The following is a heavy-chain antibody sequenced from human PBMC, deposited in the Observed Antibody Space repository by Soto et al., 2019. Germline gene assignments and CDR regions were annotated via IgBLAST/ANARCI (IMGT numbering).Heavy chain of an antibody. CDR2: IIPIFGTA. D-gene: IGHD3-3*01. V-gene: IGHV1-69*13. Sequence: SVKVSCKASGGTFSSYAISWVRQAPGQGLEWMGGIIPIFGTANYAQKFQGRVTITADESTSTAYMELSSLRSEDTAVYYCARADYDFWSGYSHDAFDIWGQGTMVTVSS. J-gene: IGHJ3*02. CDR1: GGTFSSYA. CDR3: ARADYDFWSGYSHDAFDI.